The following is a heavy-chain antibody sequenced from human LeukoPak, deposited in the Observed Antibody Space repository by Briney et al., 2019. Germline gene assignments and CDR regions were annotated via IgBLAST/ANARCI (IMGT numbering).Heavy chain of an antibody. CDR3: ARDSSGRNSS. J-gene: IGHJ4*02. CDR2: ISSSGSTI. V-gene: IGHV3-11*01. CDR1: GFTFSDYY. Sequence: PGGSLRLSCAASGFTFSDYYMSWIRQAPGKGLEWISYISSSGSTIYYAHSVKGRFTVSRDNANNSLYLQMNSLRAEDTAVYYCARDSSGRNSSWSQGTLVTVSS. D-gene: IGHD6-13*01.